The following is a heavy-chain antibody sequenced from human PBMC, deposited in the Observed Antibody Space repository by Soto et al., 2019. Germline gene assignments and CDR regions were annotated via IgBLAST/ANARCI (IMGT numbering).Heavy chain of an antibody. V-gene: IGHV4-59*01. CDR1: GGSISSYY. J-gene: IGHJ4*02. CDR3: ARSPGRWFALHDY. Sequence: QVQLQEAGPGLVKPSETLSLTCTVSGGSISSYYWSWIRQPPGKGLEWIGYIYYSGSTNYNPSLTSRVTISVDTSQNPYSLKLSSVTAADTAVYYCARSPGRWFALHDYWGQGTLVTASS. CDR2: IYYSGST. D-gene: IGHD3-10*01.